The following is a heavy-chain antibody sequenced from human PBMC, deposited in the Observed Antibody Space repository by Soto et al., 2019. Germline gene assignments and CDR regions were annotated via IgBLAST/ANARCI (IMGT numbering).Heavy chain of an antibody. CDR1: GFTFSSYA. D-gene: IGHD6-19*01. J-gene: IGHJ4*02. CDR3: AKAGFSSGWSPSYFDY. Sequence: EVQLLESGGGLVQPGRSLRLSCAASGFTFSSYAMNWVRQAPGKGLEWVSAMSGTGGSTYYADSVKGRFTISRDNSKNTLFPQMNRLRVEDTAVFYCAKAGFSSGWSPSYFDYWGQGTLVTVSS. CDR2: MSGTGGST. V-gene: IGHV3-23*01.